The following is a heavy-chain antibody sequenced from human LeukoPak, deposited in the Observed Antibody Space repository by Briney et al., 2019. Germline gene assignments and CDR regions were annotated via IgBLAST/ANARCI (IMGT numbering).Heavy chain of an antibody. J-gene: IGHJ4*02. D-gene: IGHD3-3*01. V-gene: IGHV4-30-2*01. CDR3: ARGVTNYDFWSGYHLN. CDR2: IYHSGST. CDR1: CGSISSGGYS. Sequence: SQTLSLTCAVSCGSISSGGYSWSWIRQPPGKGLEWIGYIYHSGSTYYNPSLKSRVTISVDRSKNQFSLKPSSVTAADTAVYYCARGVTNYDFWSGYHLNWGQGTLVTVSS.